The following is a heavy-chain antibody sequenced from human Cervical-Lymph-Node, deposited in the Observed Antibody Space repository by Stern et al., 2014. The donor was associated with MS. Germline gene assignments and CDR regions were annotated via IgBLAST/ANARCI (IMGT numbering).Heavy chain of an antibody. Sequence: QVQLVQSGAEVKKPGASVKVSCKAFGYTFTNYYIHWVRQAPGQGLEWMGIIDPSGGSPSYAQKFQGRVTMTRDTSTSTVYMELTTLTSEDTAVYYCARVVGARACLGYWGQGTLVTVSS. CDR2: IDPSGGSP. CDR3: ARVVGARACLGY. J-gene: IGHJ4*02. D-gene: IGHD1-26*01. CDR1: GYTFTNYY. V-gene: IGHV1-46*01.